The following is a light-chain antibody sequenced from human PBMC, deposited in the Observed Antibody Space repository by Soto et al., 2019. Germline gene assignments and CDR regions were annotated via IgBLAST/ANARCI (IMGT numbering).Light chain of an antibody. CDR2: AAS. V-gene: IGKV3-20*01. CDR3: HHYDSSPPYT. J-gene: IGKJ2*01. Sequence: EIVLTQYPATLSLSQGERATLSCRASRSFASSYLAWYQHKPGQAPRLLIYAASSRATGIPDRFIGSGSGTDFTLTISRLEPDDSAVYYCHHYDSSPPYTFGQGTKLEIK. CDR1: RSFASSY.